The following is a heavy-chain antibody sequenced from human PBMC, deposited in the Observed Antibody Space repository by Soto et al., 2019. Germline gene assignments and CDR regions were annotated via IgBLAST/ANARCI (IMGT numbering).Heavy chain of an antibody. Sequence: PSETLSLTCTVSGGSISSYYWSWIRQPPGKGLEWIGYIYYRGSTNYNPSLKSRVTISVDTSKNQFSLKLSSVTAADTAVYYCARGGVHYYYYMDVWGKGTTVTVSS. CDR3: ARGGVHYYYYMDV. V-gene: IGHV4-59*01. CDR2: IYYRGST. D-gene: IGHD3-10*01. CDR1: GGSISSYY. J-gene: IGHJ6*03.